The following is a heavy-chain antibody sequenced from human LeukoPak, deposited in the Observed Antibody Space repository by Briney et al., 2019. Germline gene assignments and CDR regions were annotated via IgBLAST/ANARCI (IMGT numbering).Heavy chain of an antibody. D-gene: IGHD2-21*02. CDR3: ARSRLLLDY. Sequence: ASVTVSCTPSGYTFITYHMHWVRQAPGQGLEWMGIISPSGGSTTYAQKFQGRVTMTGDTSTSTVYMELSSLRSEDTAVYYCARSRLLLDYWGQGTLVTVSS. J-gene: IGHJ4*02. CDR2: ISPSGGST. CDR1: GYTFITYH. V-gene: IGHV1-46*01.